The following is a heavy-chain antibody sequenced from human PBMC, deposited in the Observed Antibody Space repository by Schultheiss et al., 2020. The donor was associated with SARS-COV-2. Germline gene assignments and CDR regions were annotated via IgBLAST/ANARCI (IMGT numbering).Heavy chain of an antibody. CDR3: AKRRDSSDYGDFDC. CDR1: GFTFSSYE. Sequence: GESLKISCAASGFTFSSYEMNWVRQAPGKGLEWVSAISASGRSTFYADSVKGRFTISRDNSKNTLYLQMNSLRAEDTAVYYCAKRRDSSDYGDFDCWGQGTLVTVSS. CDR2: ISASGRST. V-gene: IGHV3-23*01. J-gene: IGHJ4*02. D-gene: IGHD3-22*01.